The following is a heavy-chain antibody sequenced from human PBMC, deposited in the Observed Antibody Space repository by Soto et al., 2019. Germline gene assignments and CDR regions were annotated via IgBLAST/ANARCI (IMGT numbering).Heavy chain of an antibody. D-gene: IGHD4-17*01. J-gene: IGHJ5*02. CDR2: VDNDGSSA. CDR1: GFTFTNYW. CDR3: ARATPHHCFDP. V-gene: IGHV3-74*01. Sequence: EVQLVESGGGLVQPGGSLRLSCAASGFTFTNYWMHWVRQAPGKGLVWVSRVDNDGSSATYADSVKGRFTISRDNAKNTLYLQMNSLRAEDTAVYYCARATPHHCFDPWGQGTLVTVSS.